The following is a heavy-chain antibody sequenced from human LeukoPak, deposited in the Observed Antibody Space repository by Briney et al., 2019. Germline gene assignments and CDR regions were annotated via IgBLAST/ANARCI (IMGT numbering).Heavy chain of an antibody. V-gene: IGHV1-2*02. J-gene: IGHJ4*02. CDR3: ASDIAASGSFDY. Sequence: ASVKVSCKASGYTFTDYYIHWVRQAPGQGLVWMGWIDPYSGDTKYAQKIKGRVTMTRDTTISTVYMDLSRLTSDDTAVYFCASDIAASGSFDYWGLGTLVTFSS. CDR2: IDPYSGDT. CDR1: GYTFTDYY. D-gene: IGHD6-13*01.